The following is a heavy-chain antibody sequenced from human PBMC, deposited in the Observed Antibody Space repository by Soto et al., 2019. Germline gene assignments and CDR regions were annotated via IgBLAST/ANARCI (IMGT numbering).Heavy chain of an antibody. CDR3: AKAGGIAVPGSHLDY. Sequence: EVQLLESGGGSVQPGGSLRLSCAASGFTFSSYAMSWVRQAPGKGLGWVSAISGTGSSTNYADSVEGRFTISRDNSKNTLYLQMSSLRAEDTAVYYCAKAGGIAVPGSHLDYWGPGNPGHRLL. CDR1: GFTFSSYA. D-gene: IGHD6-19*01. J-gene: IGHJ4*02. V-gene: IGHV3-23*01. CDR2: ISGTGSST.